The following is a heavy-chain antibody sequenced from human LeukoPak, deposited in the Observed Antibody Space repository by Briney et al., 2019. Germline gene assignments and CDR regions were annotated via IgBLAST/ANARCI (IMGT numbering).Heavy chain of an antibody. CDR2: TNWNGGST. Sequence: PGGSLRLSCAASGFTFDDYGMSWVRQAPGKGLEWVSATNWNGGSTHYADSVKGRFTISRDNAKNSLYLQLSSLRVEDTALYYCARMVGWGARRYYYYYMDVWGKGTTVTISS. CDR3: ARMVGWGARRYYYYYMDV. J-gene: IGHJ6*03. D-gene: IGHD1-26*01. CDR1: GFTFDDYG. V-gene: IGHV3-20*04.